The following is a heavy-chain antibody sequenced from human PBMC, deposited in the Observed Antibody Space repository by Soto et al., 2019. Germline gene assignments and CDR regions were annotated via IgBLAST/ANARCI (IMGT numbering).Heavy chain of an antibody. CDR3: ARVLLPQISSSMGLGYYGMDV. Sequence: QVQLVQSGAEVKKPGSSVKVSCKASGGTFSSYAISWVRQAPGQGLEWMGGIIPIFGTANYAQKFQGRVKITADDSTXXAXMXXSSLRSEDTAVYYCARVLLPQISSSMGLGYYGMDVWGQGTTVTVSS. CDR2: IIPIFGTA. V-gene: IGHV1-69*12. J-gene: IGHJ6*02. CDR1: GGTFSSYA. D-gene: IGHD6-6*01.